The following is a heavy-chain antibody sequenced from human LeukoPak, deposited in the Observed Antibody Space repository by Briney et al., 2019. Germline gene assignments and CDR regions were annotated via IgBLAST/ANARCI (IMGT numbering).Heavy chain of an antibody. D-gene: IGHD6-25*01. CDR2: INHSGST. Sequence: PSETLSLTCAVYGGSFSGYYWSWIRQPPGKGLEWIGEINHSGSTNYNPSLKSRVTISVDTSKNQFSLKLSSVTAADTAVYYCARGLSSGWIGAYWGQGTLVTVSS. CDR1: GGSFSGYY. CDR3: ARGLSSGWIGAY. J-gene: IGHJ4*02. V-gene: IGHV4-34*01.